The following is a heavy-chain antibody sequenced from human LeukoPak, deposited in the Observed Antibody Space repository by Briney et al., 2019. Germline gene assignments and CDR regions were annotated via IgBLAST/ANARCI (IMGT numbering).Heavy chain of an antibody. CDR2: IIPIFGTA. J-gene: IGHJ1*01. V-gene: IGHV1-69*05. D-gene: IGHD3-22*01. Sequence: ASVKVSCKASGGTFSSYAISWVRQPPGQGLEWMGGIIPIFGTANYAQKFQGRVTITTDESTSTAYMELSSLRSEDTAVYYCARGPHDSSGYYGHFQHWGQGTLVTVSS. CDR1: GGTFSSYA. CDR3: ARGPHDSSGYYGHFQH.